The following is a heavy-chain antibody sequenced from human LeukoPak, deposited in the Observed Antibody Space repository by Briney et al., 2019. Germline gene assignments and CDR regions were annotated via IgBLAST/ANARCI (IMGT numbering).Heavy chain of an antibody. Sequence: GGSLRLSCAASGFTFSSYGMSWVRHAPGEGLGWVSAISGSGDSTNYADSLKGRFTISRDNSKNTLYVQMNSLRPEDTAVYYCAKDAYPIAVAGNYFEYWGQGTLVTVSS. J-gene: IGHJ4*02. V-gene: IGHV3-23*01. D-gene: IGHD6-19*01. CDR2: ISGSGDST. CDR1: GFTFSSYG. CDR3: AKDAYPIAVAGNYFEY.